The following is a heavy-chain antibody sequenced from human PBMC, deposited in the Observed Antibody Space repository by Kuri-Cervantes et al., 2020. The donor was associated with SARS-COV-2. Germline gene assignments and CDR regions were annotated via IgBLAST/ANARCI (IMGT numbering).Heavy chain of an antibody. Sequence: GSLRLSCTVSGGSVSSGCYYWSWIRQPPGKGLEWIGYIYYSGSTNYNPSLKSRVTISVDTSKNQFSLKLSSVTAADTAVYYCARGVTIFGEDVWGQGTTVTVSS. CDR2: IYYSGST. CDR1: GGSVSSGCYY. CDR3: ARGVTIFGEDV. V-gene: IGHV4-61*01. D-gene: IGHD3-3*01. J-gene: IGHJ6*02.